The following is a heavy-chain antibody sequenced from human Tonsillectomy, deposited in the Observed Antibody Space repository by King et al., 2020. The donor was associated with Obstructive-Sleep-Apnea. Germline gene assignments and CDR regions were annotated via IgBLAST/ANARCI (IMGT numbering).Heavy chain of an antibody. V-gene: IGHV3-23*04. CDR3: AKDRGYDILTGYWDYFDY. Sequence: VQLVESGGGLVQPGGSPRLSCAASGFTFSSYAMSWVRQAPGKGLEWVSSISGSGGSTYLADSVKGRFTISRDNSKNTLYLQMNSLRAEDTAVYYCAKDRGYDILTGYWDYFDYWGQGTLVTVSS. CDR2: ISGSGGST. J-gene: IGHJ4*02. CDR1: GFTFSSYA. D-gene: IGHD3-9*01.